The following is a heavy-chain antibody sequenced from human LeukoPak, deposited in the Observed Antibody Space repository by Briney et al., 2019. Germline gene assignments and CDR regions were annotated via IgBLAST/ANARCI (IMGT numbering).Heavy chain of an antibody. CDR2: ISGSGDNT. J-gene: IGHJ4*02. V-gene: IGHV3-23*01. Sequence: GGSLRLSCAASGFTFSSYAMSWVRQVPGKGLEWVSVISGSGDNTCYADSVKGRFTISRDNSKNMLYLQMNSLRAEDTAVYYSAKWKYSNSGIDDYWGQGTLVTVSS. CDR3: AKWKYSNSGIDDY. CDR1: GFTFSSYA. D-gene: IGHD6-6*01.